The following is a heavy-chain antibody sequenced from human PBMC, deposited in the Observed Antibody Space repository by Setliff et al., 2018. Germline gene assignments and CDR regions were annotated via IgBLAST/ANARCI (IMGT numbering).Heavy chain of an antibody. D-gene: IGHD3-10*01. CDR3: TRVLRGGRGIIFALDI. CDR1: GVSVSTGGMC. J-gene: IGHJ3*02. CDR2: IDWDDAK. Sequence: SGPTLVNPTQTLTLTCTPSGVSVSTGGMCVSWVRQPPGKALEWLARIDWDDAKFYSPSLKTRLTISKDTSKNQVVLTMTNMDPGDTATYYCTRVLRGGRGIIFALDIWGQGTMVTVS. V-gene: IGHV2-70*17.